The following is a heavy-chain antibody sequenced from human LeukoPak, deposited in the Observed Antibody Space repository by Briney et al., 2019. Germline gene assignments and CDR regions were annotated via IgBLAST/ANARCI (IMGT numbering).Heavy chain of an antibody. V-gene: IGHV3-48*01. J-gene: IGHJ5*02. CDR2: ISSSSSSI. CDR3: VRQLVS. CDR1: GFTFNNAW. Sequence: PGGSLRLSCAASGFTFNNAWMSWVRQAPGKGLEWVSYISSSSSSIYYADSVKGRFTISRDNAKNSLFLQMNSLRAEDTAVYYCVRQLVSWGQGTLVTVSS. D-gene: IGHD6-6*01.